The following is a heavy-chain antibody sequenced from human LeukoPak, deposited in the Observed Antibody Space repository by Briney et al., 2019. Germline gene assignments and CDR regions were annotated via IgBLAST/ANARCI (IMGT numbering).Heavy chain of an antibody. CDR1: GASISGDNNY. D-gene: IGHD1-7*01. Sequence: PSETLSLTCTVSGASISGDNNYWSWLRQPAGKGLEWVGRIYFSGATTYNFSFKSRATISLDMSRNQVSLQLYSVTAADTAVYFCARDAGSWNFGILDYWGQGALVTVSS. CDR2: IYFSGAT. V-gene: IGHV4-61*02. J-gene: IGHJ4*02. CDR3: ARDAGSWNFGILDY.